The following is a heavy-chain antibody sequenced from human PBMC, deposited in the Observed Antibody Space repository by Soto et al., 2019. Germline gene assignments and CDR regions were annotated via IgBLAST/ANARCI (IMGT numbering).Heavy chain of an antibody. Sequence: GGSLRLSCAASGFTFSDYFMTWIRQAPGKGLEWVSYISSSGTTIFYADSVQGRFTISRDNAKKSLYLEINSLRAEDTAVYYCAKGGRQWLVTSDFNYWGQGA. D-gene: IGHD6-19*01. CDR3: AKGGRQWLVTSDFNY. CDR2: ISSSGTTI. CDR1: GFTFSDYF. V-gene: IGHV3-11*01. J-gene: IGHJ4*02.